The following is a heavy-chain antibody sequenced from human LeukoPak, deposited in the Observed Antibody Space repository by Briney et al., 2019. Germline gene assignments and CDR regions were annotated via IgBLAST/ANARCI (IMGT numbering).Heavy chain of an antibody. CDR1: GFTFSSYS. V-gene: IGHV3-21*01. CDR2: ISSSSSYI. D-gene: IGHD1-26*01. Sequence: PGGSLRLSCAASGFTFSSYSMNWVRQAPGKGLQWVSSISSSSSYIYYADSVKGRFTISRDNAKNSLYLQMNSLRAEDTAVYYCARVPSGSYYFDYWGRGTLVTVSS. J-gene: IGHJ4*02. CDR3: ARVPSGSYYFDY.